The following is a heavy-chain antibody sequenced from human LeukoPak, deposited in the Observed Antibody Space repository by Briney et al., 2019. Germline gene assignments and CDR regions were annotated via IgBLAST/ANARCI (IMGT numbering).Heavy chain of an antibody. D-gene: IGHD3-10*01. Sequence: ASVKVSCKASGYTFTSYDINWVRQATGQGLEWMGWMNPNSGNTGYAQKFQGRVTMTRNTSISTAYMELSSLRCEDTAVYYCARGARRTMVRGVIGYWGQETLVTVSS. V-gene: IGHV1-8*01. CDR1: GYTFTSYD. CDR2: MNPNSGNT. CDR3: ARGARRTMVRGVIGY. J-gene: IGHJ4*02.